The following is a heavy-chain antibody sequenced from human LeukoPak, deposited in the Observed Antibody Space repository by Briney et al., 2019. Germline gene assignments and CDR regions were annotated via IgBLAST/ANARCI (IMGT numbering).Heavy chain of an antibody. J-gene: IGHJ4*02. Sequence: GGSLRLSCAASGFTFNTYAMNCVRQAPGKGLEWVSAISGSGGSTYYADSVKGRFTISRDNSKNTLYQSMNSLRAEDTAVYYCAKVISWYYNSRGYNFDYWGWGTRATVSS. V-gene: IGHV3-23*01. CDR2: ISGSGGST. CDR3: AKVISWYYNSRGYNFDY. D-gene: IGHD3-22*01. CDR1: GFTFNTYA.